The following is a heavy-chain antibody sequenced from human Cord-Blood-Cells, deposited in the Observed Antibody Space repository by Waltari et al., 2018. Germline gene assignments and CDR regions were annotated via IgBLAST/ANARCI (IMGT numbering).Heavy chain of an antibody. J-gene: IGHJ5*02. D-gene: IGHD2-8*01. CDR2: INPNGGGK. CDR1: GYTFTGYY. Sequence: QVQLVQSGAEVKKPGASVKVSCKASGYTFTGYYMHWVRQAPGQGLEWMGWINPNGGGKNYAQKFQGRVTMTRDTSISTAYMELSRLRSDDTAVYYCARDNGYCTNGVCLNWFDPWGQGTLVTVSS. CDR3: ARDNGYCTNGVCLNWFDP. V-gene: IGHV1-2*02.